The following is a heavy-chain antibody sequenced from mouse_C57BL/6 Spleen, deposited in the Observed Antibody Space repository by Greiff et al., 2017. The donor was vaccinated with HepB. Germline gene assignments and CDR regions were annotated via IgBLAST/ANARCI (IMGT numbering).Heavy chain of an antibody. J-gene: IGHJ2*01. V-gene: IGHV1-69*01. D-gene: IGHD2-3*01. Sequence: QVQLQQPGAELVKPGASVKLSCKASGYTFTSYWMHWVKQRPGQGLEWIGEIDPSDSYTNYNQKFKGKSTLTVDKSSSTAYMQLSSLTSEDSAVYYCARYDGYYDYWGQGTTLTVSS. CDR1: GYTFTSYW. CDR2: IDPSDSYT. CDR3: ARYDGYYDY.